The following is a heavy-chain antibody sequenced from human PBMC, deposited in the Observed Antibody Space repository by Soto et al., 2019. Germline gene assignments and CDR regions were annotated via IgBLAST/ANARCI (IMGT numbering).Heavy chain of an antibody. Sequence: ESGGGLVKPGGSLRLSCAASGFTFSSYSMNWVRQAPGKGLEWVSSISSSSSYIYYADSVKGRFTISRDNAKNSLYLQMNSLRAEDTAVYYCARDPGITMSYYYYGMDVWGQGTTVTVSS. V-gene: IGHV3-21*01. CDR2: ISSSSSYI. D-gene: IGHD3-10*02. CDR1: GFTFSSYS. J-gene: IGHJ6*02. CDR3: ARDPGITMSYYYYGMDV.